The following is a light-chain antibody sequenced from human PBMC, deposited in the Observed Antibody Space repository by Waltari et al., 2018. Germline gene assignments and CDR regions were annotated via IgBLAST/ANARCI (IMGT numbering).Light chain of an antibody. Sequence: NFMLTQPHSVSESAGQTVIISCTGSSDNIANHYYHWSQHRPGSAPVTLIYEDNQRASGVPDRFSGSIDSSSNSASLTISGLRTEDEAYYFCQSYYAYDVIFGGGTKLTVL. CDR1: SDNIANHY. CDR2: EDN. J-gene: IGLJ2*01. CDR3: QSYYAYDVI. V-gene: IGLV6-57*02.